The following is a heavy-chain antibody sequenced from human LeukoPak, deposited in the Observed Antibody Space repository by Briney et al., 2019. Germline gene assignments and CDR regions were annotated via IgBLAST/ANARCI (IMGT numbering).Heavy chain of an antibody. CDR2: IYYSGST. CDR3: ARSLTPYYYYGMDV. J-gene: IGHJ6*02. V-gene: IGHV4-59*11. Sequence: PSETLSLTCIVSGGSISSHYWNWIRQPPGKGLEWIGYIYYSGSTNYNPSLKSRVTISVDTSKNQFSLKLSSVTAADTAVYYCARSLTPYYYYGMDVWGQGTTVTVSS. CDR1: GGSISSHY. D-gene: IGHD3-9*01.